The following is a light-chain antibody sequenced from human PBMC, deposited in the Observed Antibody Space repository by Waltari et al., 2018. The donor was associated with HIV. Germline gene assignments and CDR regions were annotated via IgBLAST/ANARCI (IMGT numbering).Light chain of an antibody. V-gene: IGKV3-11*01. J-gene: IGKJ1*01. CDR3: QQRSNCPQT. CDR2: DAS. Sequence: MLTQSPATLSFSPGAGSTLPCRASQSVSGYLAWYHQKPGKAPRRLIYDASSRATGIPARFSGSESGTDFTLTISSLEPEDVAVYYCQQRSNCPQTFGQGTKVEIK. CDR1: QSVSGY.